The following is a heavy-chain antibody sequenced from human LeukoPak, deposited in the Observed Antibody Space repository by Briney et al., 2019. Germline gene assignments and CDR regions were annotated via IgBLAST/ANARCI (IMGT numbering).Heavy chain of an antibody. D-gene: IGHD6-6*01. CDR2: IIPILGTA. V-gene: IGHV1-69*04. J-gene: IGHJ5*02. CDR1: GGTFSSYA. CDR3: ASLSSSSFTNWFDP. Sequence: ASVKVSCKASGGTFSSYAISWVRQAPGQGLEWMGRIIPILGTANYAQKFQGRVTITADKSTSTAYMELSSLRSEDTAVYYCASLSSSSFTNWFDPWGQGTLVTVSS.